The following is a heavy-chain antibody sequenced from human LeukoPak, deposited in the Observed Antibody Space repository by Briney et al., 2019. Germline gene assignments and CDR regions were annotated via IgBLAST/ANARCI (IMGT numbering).Heavy chain of an antibody. CDR2: IYYSGST. D-gene: IGHD6-19*01. Sequence: SETLSLTCTVSGGSISSSSYYWGWIRQPPGTGLEWIGSIYYSGSTYYNPSLKSRVTISVDTSKNQFSLKLSSVTAADTAVYYCARSIAVAGEFDYWGQGTLVTVSS. CDR3: ARSIAVAGEFDY. V-gene: IGHV4-39*01. J-gene: IGHJ4*02. CDR1: GGSISSSSYY.